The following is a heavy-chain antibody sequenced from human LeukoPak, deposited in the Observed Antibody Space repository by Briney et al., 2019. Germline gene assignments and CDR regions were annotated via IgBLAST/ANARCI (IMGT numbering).Heavy chain of an antibody. CDR2: INPNIGDA. J-gene: IGHJ5*01. Sequence: ASVKVSCKASGYTFTDYFIHWVRQVPGQGLEWMGWINPNIGDASYAQKFQDRVTMTRDRSINTAYMELSRLTSDDTAVYYCARMALDGGDSIGFDSRGQGTLVTVSS. D-gene: IGHD2-21*02. CDR3: ARMALDGGDSIGFDS. CDR1: GYTFTDYF. V-gene: IGHV1-2*02.